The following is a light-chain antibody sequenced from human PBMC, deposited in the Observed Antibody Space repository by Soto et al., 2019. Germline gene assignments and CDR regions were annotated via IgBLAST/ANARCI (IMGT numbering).Light chain of an antibody. CDR2: AAS. CDR3: QQSYITPPT. J-gene: IGKJ5*01. V-gene: IGKV1-39*01. CDR1: RSISTY. Sequence: DIQMTQSPSSLSASVGDRVTITCRAGRSISTYLNWYQQKPGKAPKLLIYAASGLQSGVPSRFSDSGSGTDFTLTISSLQPEDFATYYCQQSYITPPTFGQGTRLEIK.